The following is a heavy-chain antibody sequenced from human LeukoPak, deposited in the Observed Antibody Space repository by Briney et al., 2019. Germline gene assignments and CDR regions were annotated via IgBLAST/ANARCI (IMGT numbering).Heavy chain of an antibody. CDR1: GASISTYY. CDR3: ARDSRGSWRSYSYYYGMGV. V-gene: IGHV4-59*01. D-gene: IGHD6-13*01. J-gene: IGHJ6*02. Sequence: PSETLSPTCTVSGASISTYYWSWIRQAPGKGLEWIGYIYYGGSTSYNPSLKSRVTISVDTSKNQFSLRLSSVTAADTAVYYCARDSRGSWRSYSYYYGMGVWGQGTTVTVSS. CDR2: IYYGGST.